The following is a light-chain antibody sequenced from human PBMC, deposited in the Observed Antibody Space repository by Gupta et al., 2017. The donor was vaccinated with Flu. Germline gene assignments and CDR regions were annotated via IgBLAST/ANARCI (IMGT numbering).Light chain of an antibody. CDR2: GEN. CDR1: TLRSYF. V-gene: IGLV3-19*01. Sequence: SSELTQDPTVPVALGQTVAITCQGDTLRSYFPNWYQQKPGQAPVLVIHGENNRPSGIPDRFSGSKLGSTASLTITGAQAEDEADYYCNSRDNSANRLFGGGTKLTAL. J-gene: IGLJ2*01. CDR3: NSRDNSANRL.